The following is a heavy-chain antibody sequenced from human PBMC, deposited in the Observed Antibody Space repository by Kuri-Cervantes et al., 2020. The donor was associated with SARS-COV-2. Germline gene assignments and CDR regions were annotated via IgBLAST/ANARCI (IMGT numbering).Heavy chain of an antibody. CDR1: GGSISSSSYY. V-gene: IGHV4-39*07. D-gene: IGHD3-16*01. Sequence: SETLSLTCTVSGGSISSSSYYWGWIRQPPGKGLEWIGSIYYSGSTYYNPSLKSRVTISVDTSKNQFSLKLSSVTAADTAVYYCARDAIIRRDDYIWGSYGYYYYYMDVWGKGTTVTVSS. J-gene: IGHJ6*03. CDR2: IYYSGST. CDR3: ARDAIIRRDDYIWGSYGYYYYYMDV.